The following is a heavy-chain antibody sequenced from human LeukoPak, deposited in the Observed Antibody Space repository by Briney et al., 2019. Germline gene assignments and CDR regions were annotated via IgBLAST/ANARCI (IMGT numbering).Heavy chain of an antibody. CDR3: ASSDY. J-gene: IGHJ4*02. Sequence: GGALKISCKGSGYSFTSYWISRVRQMPGKGLEGVGGIVPSDSYTNYCPSFQGHVTILTAKSISTAYLQWSSLKAPDTAMYQRASSDYWGQGTLVTVSS. CDR2: IVPSDSYT. V-gene: IGHV5-10-1*01. CDR1: GYSFTSYW.